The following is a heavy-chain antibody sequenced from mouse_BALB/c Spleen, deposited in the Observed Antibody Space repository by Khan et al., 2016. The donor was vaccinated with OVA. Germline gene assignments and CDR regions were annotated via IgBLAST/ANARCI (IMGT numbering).Heavy chain of an antibody. J-gene: IGHJ1*01. V-gene: IGHV9-3-1*01. CDR2: INTYTGEP. CDR3: ARMKPYWYFDL. Sequence: QIQLVQSGPELKKPGETVKISCKASGYTFTNYGMNWVKQAPGKGLKWMGWINTYTGEPTYADDFKGRFAFSLDTSASTAYLQINNLKNEDTANSFCARMKPYWYFDLWGAGTTVTVSS. CDR1: GYTFTNYG.